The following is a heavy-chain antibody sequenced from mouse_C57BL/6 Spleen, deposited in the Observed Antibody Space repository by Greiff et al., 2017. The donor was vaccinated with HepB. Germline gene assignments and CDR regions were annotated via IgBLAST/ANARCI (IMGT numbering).Heavy chain of an antibody. V-gene: IGHV1-42*01. J-gene: IGHJ1*03. CDR3: ARSGYYGSSPGFDV. D-gene: IGHD1-1*01. CDR2: INPSTGGT. CDR1: GYSFTGYY. Sequence: EVQLQQSGPELVKPGASVKISCKASGYSFTGYYMNWVKQSPEKSLEWIGEINPSTGGTTYNQKFKAKATLTVDKSSSTAYMQLKSLTSEDSAVYDCARSGYYGSSPGFDVWGTGTTGTVSS.